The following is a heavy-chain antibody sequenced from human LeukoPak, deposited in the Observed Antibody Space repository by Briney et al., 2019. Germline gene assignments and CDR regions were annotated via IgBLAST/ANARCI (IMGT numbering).Heavy chain of an antibody. D-gene: IGHD6-6*01. CDR3: AREMSALAARPVGPDY. Sequence: ASVKVSCTASGYTFTSFYMHWVRQAPGPGLEWMGIINPSGGSANYAQKFQGRVTMTRDMSTSTVYMELSSLKSEDTAVYYCAREMSALAARPVGPDYWGQGTLVTVSS. V-gene: IGHV1-46*01. CDR2: INPSGGSA. CDR1: GYTFTSFY. J-gene: IGHJ4*02.